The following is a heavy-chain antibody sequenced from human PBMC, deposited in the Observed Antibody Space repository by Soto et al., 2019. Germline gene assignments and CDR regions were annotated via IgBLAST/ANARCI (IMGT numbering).Heavy chain of an antibody. D-gene: IGHD3-3*01. V-gene: IGHV3-23*01. Sequence: GGSLRLSCAASGFTFSSYAMSWVRQAPGKGLEWVSAISGSGGSTYYADSVKGRFTISRDNSKNTLYLQMNSLRAEDTAVYYCAKVESDFWSGYPMRYYGMDVWGQGTTVTVS. CDR2: ISGSGGST. CDR3: AKVESDFWSGYPMRYYGMDV. CDR1: GFTFSSYA. J-gene: IGHJ6*02.